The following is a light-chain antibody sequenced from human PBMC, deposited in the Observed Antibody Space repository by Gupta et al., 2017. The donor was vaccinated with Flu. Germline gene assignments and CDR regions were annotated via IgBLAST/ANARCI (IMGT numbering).Light chain of an antibody. CDR2: VAS. V-gene: IGKV1-17*01. CDR3: RQHNSFPFT. Sequence: PSSLVAAVGDRVTSTCRASQGIGNDLGWYQQKPGQAPKRLIYVASTLESGVPSRFSGSGSETEFTLTISSLQPEDFATYYCRQHNSFPFTFGGGTKVEIK. J-gene: IGKJ4*01. CDR1: QGIGND.